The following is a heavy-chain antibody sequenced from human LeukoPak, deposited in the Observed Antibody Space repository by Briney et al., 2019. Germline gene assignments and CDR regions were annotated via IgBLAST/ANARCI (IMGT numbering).Heavy chain of an antibody. CDR1: GGSISSYY. Sequence: PSETLSLTCTVSGGSISSYYWSWIRQPPGKGLEWIGYIYYSGSTNYNPSLKSRVTISVDTSKNQFSLKLSSVTAADTAVYYCARDRGSSWYPAFDIWGQGTMVTVSS. CDR2: IYYSGST. J-gene: IGHJ3*02. V-gene: IGHV4-59*01. D-gene: IGHD6-13*01. CDR3: ARDRGSSWYPAFDI.